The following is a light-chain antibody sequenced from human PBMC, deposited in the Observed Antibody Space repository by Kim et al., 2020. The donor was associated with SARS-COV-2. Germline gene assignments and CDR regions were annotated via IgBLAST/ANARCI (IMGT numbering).Light chain of an antibody. J-gene: IGLJ3*02. Sequence: GQSITISCTGSSTDVGGYNHVSSYQQHPDKVPKLIIYDVNKRPSGVSSRFSGSKSGNTASLTISGLQTEDEADYYCSSYADSTTWVFGGGTQLTVL. CDR1: STDVGGYNH. CDR3: SSYADSTTWV. V-gene: IGLV2-14*04. CDR2: DVN.